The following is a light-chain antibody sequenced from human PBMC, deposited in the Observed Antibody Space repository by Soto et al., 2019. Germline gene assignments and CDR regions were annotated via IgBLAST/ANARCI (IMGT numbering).Light chain of an antibody. Sequence: DIQMTQSPSSLSASVGDRVTITCRASQIISSFLNWYQQEPGKAPKLLIYGASSLQRGVPSRFSGGGSGTEFTLTIDSLQPEDRATYYCQQSYSTPYTLSQGTELEIK. V-gene: IGKV1-39*01. CDR1: QIISSF. CDR3: QQSYSTPYT. CDR2: GAS. J-gene: IGKJ2*01.